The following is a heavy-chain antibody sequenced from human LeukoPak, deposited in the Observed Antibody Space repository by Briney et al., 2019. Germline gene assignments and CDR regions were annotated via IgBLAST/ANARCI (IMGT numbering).Heavy chain of an antibody. Sequence: PGRSLRLSCAASGFTFSSYGMHWVRQAPGKGLEWVSVIWYDGSNKYYADSEKGRFTISRDNSKNTLYLQMNSLRAADTAVYYCARDGIAYYYYMDVWGKGTTVTVSS. CDR3: ARDGIAYYYYMDV. V-gene: IGHV3-33*01. J-gene: IGHJ6*03. CDR1: GFTFSSYG. D-gene: IGHD1-14*01. CDR2: IWYDGSNK.